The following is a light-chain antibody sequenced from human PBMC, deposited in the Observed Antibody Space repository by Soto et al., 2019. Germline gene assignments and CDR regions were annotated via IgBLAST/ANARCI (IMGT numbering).Light chain of an antibody. Sequence: QSALTQPASVSGSPGQSITISCTGTSSDVGSYNFVSWYQQHPGKAPKVMIYEVNKRPSGVSNRFSGYKSGNTASLTISGLQAEDEADYYCCSYAGRSTWVFGGGTKVTVL. CDR2: EVN. CDR3: CSYAGRSTWV. CDR1: SSDVGSYNF. V-gene: IGLV2-23*02. J-gene: IGLJ3*02.